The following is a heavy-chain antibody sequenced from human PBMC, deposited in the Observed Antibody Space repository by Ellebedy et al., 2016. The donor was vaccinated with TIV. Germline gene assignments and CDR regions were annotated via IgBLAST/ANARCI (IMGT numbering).Heavy chain of an antibody. CDR2: IYYSGST. D-gene: IGHD3-22*01. J-gene: IGHJ5*01. Sequence: MPSEILSLTCTVSGGSISSYYWSWIRPPPGKGLEWIGYIYYSGSTNYNPSLKSRVTISVDTSKNQFSLKLTSVTAADTAVYYCARGHYYDSSGYSQIDSWGQGVLVTVSS. CDR1: GGSISSYY. CDR3: ARGHYYDSSGYSQIDS. V-gene: IGHV4-59*12.